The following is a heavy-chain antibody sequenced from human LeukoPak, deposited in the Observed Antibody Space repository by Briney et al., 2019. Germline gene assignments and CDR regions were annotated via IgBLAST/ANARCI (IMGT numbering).Heavy chain of an antibody. CDR3: ATVLRFVADDFDY. J-gene: IGHJ4*02. CDR1: GYTLTELS. V-gene: IGHV1-24*01. D-gene: IGHD3-3*01. Sequence: ASVKVSCTVSGYTLTELSMHWVRQAPGKGLEWMGGFDPEDGETIYAQKFQGRVTMTEDTSTDTAYMELSSLRSEDTAVYYCATVLRFVADDFDYWGQGTLVTVSS. CDR2: FDPEDGET.